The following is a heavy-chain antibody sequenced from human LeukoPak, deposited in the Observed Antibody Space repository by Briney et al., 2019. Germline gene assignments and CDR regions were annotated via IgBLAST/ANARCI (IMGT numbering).Heavy chain of an antibody. D-gene: IGHD6-13*01. CDR2: ISAYNGNT. J-gene: IGHJ2*01. Sequence: GASVKVSCKASGYTFTIYGISWVRQAPGQGLEWMGWISAYNGNTNYAQKLQGRVTMTTDTSTSTAYMELRSLRSDDTAVYYCATHAAYSSSWSFHWYFDLWGRGTLVTVSS. CDR3: ATHAAYSSSWSFHWYFDL. V-gene: IGHV1-18*01. CDR1: GYTFTIYG.